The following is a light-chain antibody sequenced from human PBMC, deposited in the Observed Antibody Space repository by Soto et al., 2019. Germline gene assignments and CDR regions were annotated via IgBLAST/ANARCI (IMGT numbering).Light chain of an antibody. CDR3: AAWDDSLNAYV. Sequence: PSVSEAPRQRVTISCSGSSSNIGNNGVNWYQQLPGKAPKLLIYYDDLKPSGVSDRFSGSKSGTSASLAISGLQSEDEADYYYAAWDDSLNAYVFGIGTKVTVL. J-gene: IGLJ1*01. V-gene: IGLV1-36*01. CDR1: SSNIGNNG. CDR2: YDD.